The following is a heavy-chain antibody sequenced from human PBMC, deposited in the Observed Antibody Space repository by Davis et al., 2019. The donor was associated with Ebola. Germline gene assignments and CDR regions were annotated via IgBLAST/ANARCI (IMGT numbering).Heavy chain of an antibody. CDR1: GFTFGDYA. Sequence: GESLKISCTASGFTFGDYAMSWVRQAPGKGLEWVGFIRSKAYGGKTAYAASVKGRFTISRDDSKGIAYLQMNSLKFEDTAVYYCTRDLKQPPPSYYYGMDVWGQGTTVTVSS. V-gene: IGHV3-49*04. J-gene: IGHJ6*02. CDR3: TRDLKQPPPSYYYGMDV. CDR2: IRSKAYGGKT.